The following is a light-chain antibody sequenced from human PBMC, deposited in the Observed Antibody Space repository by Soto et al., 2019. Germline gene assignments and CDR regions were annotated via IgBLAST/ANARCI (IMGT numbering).Light chain of an antibody. CDR3: LQYSSHSWT. CDR2: DAS. J-gene: IGKJ1*01. V-gene: IGKV1-5*01. Sequence: DIQMTQAPSILSPTVGDRVTITCLASRSISDWLAWYQQKPGKAPELLIFDASNLKSGVSSRFSGSGSGTEFTLTISRLQPDDVATYYCLQYSSHSWTFGQGTKVDIK. CDR1: RSISDW.